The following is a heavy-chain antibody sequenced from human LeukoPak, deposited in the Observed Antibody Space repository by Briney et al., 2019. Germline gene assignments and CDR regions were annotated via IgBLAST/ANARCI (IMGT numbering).Heavy chain of an antibody. CDR1: GFTFSSYA. CDR3: ARAADIVANDY. V-gene: IGHV3-21*01. J-gene: IGHJ4*02. D-gene: IGHD5-12*01. Sequence: PGGSLRLSCAASGFTFSSYAMSWVRQAPGKGLEWVSSISSSSSYIYYADSVKGRFTISRDNAKNSLYLQMNSLRAEDTAVYYCARAADIVANDYWGQGTLVTVSS. CDR2: ISSSSSYI.